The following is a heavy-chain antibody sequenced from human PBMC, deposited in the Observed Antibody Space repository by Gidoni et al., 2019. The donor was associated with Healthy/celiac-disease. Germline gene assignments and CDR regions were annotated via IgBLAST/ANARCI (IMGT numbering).Heavy chain of an antibody. CDR1: GGAFSGYY. D-gene: IGHD5-18*01. V-gene: IGHV4-34*01. J-gene: IGHJ3*02. CDR2: INHSGST. Sequence: VQLQQWCAGLLTPSATLSPTCAVYGGAFSGYYWSWIRQTPGKGLEWIGEINHSGSTNYNPYLKSRVTISVDTSKNQFSLKLSAVTAADTAVYYCAREGYSYGSDIWGQGTMVTVSS. CDR3: AREGYSYGSDI.